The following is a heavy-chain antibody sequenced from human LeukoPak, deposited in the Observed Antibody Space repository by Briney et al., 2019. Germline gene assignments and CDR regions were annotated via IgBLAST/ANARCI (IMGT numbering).Heavy chain of an antibody. CDR3: ARDPTPFESSGTYFAR. Sequence: GGSLRGSCAAAGFTFSSYNMVWVHQAPGKGLEWVSSISSRSSFISYADSVKGRFTVSRDNAKNSLYLEMNNLRAEDTAVYYCARDPTPFESSGTYFARWGQGTLVTVSS. D-gene: IGHD1-26*01. CDR1: GFTFSSYN. CDR2: ISSRSSFI. J-gene: IGHJ4*02. V-gene: IGHV3-21*01.